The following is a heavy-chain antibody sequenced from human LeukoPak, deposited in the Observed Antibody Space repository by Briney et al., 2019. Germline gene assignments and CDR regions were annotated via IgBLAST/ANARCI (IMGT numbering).Heavy chain of an antibody. D-gene: IGHD1-26*01. J-gene: IGHJ4*02. Sequence: GGSLRLSCAASGFTFSSYAMHWVRQAPGKGLEWVAVISYDGSNKYYADSVKGRFTISRDNSKNTLYLQMNSLRAEDTAVYYCAREAPAVGATTGSDYFDYWGQGTLVTVSS. CDR3: AREAPAVGATTGSDYFDY. CDR2: ISYDGSNK. V-gene: IGHV3-30*01. CDR1: GFTFSSYA.